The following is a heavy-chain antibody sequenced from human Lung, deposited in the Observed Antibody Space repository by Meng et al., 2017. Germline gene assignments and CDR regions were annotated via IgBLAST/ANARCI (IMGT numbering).Heavy chain of an antibody. CDR2: ISYYGSNK. J-gene: IGHJ4*02. D-gene: IGHD4-17*01. V-gene: IGHV3-30*01. CDR1: GFTFSSYA. Sequence: GESLKISCAASGFTFSSYAMHWVRQAPGKGLEWVAVISYYGSNKYYADSVKGRFTISRDNSKNTLYLQMNSLRAEDTAVYYCARDSGSYGDYALVWGQGTLVTVSS. CDR3: ARDSGSYGDYALV.